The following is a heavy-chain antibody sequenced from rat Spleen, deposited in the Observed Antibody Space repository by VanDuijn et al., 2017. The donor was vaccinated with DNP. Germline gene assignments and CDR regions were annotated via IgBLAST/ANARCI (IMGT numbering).Heavy chain of an antibody. V-gene: IGHV5-7*01. CDR2: ITYDGRTA. D-gene: IGHD5-1*01. Sequence: EVQLVESGGGLVQPGGSLKLSCAASGFTFSDYNMAWVRQAPKKGLEWVATITYDGRTAYYRDSVKGQFTISRDNSETTLNLQMDSLRSEDTATYFCTRLGARLFDYWGRGTLVTVSS. J-gene: IGHJ3*01. CDR3: TRLGARLFDY. CDR1: GFTFSDYN.